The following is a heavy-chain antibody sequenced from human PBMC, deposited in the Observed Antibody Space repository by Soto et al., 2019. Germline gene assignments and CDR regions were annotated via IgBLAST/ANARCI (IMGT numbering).Heavy chain of an antibody. Sequence: EAQLLESGGGLVQPGGSLRLSCAASGFTFSSYAMSWVRQAPGKGLEWVSTISDSANSTYSADSVKGRFTISRDNSKNTLYLQRNSLRAEDTSLYYCARDRYGDPLWGQDDFDYWGQGTLVTVSS. CDR1: GFTFSSYA. CDR2: ISDSANST. V-gene: IGHV3-23*01. CDR3: ARDRYGDPLWGQDDFDY. J-gene: IGHJ4*02. D-gene: IGHD4-17*01.